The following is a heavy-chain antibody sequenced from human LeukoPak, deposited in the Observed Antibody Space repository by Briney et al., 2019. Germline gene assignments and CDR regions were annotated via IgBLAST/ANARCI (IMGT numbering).Heavy chain of an antibody. J-gene: IGHJ5*02. V-gene: IGHV3-30*03. D-gene: IGHD2-2*01. CDR3: ARMRGVVPAAMISNWFDP. Sequence: GGSLRLSCAASGFTFSSYGMHWVRQAPGKGLEWVAVISYDGSNKYYADSVKGRFTISRDNAKNSLYLQMNSLRAEDTAVYYCARMRGVVPAAMISNWFDPWGQGTLVTVSS. CDR2: ISYDGSNK. CDR1: GFTFSSYG.